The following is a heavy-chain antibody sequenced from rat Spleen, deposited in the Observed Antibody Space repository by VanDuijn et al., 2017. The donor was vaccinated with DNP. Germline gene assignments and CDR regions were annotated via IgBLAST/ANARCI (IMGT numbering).Heavy chain of an antibody. CDR3: ARWPGYNPPYAMDA. Sequence: EVQLQESGPGLVKPSQSLSLTCSVTGYSITSNYWGWIRKFPGNKMEWIGHISYSGSTSYNPSLKSRISITRDTSKNQYFLQLHSVTTEDTATYYCARWPGYNPPYAMDAWGQGTSVTVSS. CDR2: ISYSGST. D-gene: IGHD1-4*01. J-gene: IGHJ4*01. V-gene: IGHV3-1*01. CDR1: GYSITSNY.